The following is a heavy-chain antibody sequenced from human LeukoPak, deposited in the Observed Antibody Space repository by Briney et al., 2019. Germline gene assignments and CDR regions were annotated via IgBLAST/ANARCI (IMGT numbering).Heavy chain of an antibody. CDR1: GGSISSYY. CDR3: ARESWPTRYSSGWLLDY. CDR2: IYTSGST. J-gene: IGHJ4*02. D-gene: IGHD6-19*01. Sequence: SETLSLTCTVSGGSISSYYWSWIRQPAGKGLEWIGRIYTSGSTNYNPSLKSRVTMSVDTSKNQFSLKLSSVTAADTAVYYCARESWPTRYSSGWLLDYWGQGTLVTVSS. V-gene: IGHV4-4*07.